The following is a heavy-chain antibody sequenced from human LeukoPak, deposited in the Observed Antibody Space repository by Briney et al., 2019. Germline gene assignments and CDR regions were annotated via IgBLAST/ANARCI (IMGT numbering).Heavy chain of an antibody. J-gene: IGHJ4*02. V-gene: IGHV3-30*02. CDR3: AKALGSWNYEDY. Sequence: GGSLRLSCAASGFIFSSYGMHWVRQAPGKGLEWVAFIRYDESYKYYADSVKGRFTISRDNSKNTLYLQMDSLRPEDTAVYFCAKALGSWNYEDYWGLGTLVTVPS. D-gene: IGHD1-7*01. CDR2: IRYDESYK. CDR1: GFIFSSYG.